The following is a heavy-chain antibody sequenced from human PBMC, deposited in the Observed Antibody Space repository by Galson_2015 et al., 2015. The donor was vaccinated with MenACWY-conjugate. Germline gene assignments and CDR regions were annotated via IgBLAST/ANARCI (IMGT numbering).Heavy chain of an antibody. V-gene: IGHV3-53*01. J-gene: IGHJ5*02. Sequence: SLRLSCAASGFSVSSEYMSWVRQAPGKGLEWASIIYRDGKTSYADPVQGRFIISRDNSKNTLYLQMNSLTAEDTAVYYCARESGDSSGHPSSWGQGTLVTVSS. CDR1: GFSVSSEY. D-gene: IGHD3-22*01. CDR3: ARESGDSSGHPSS. CDR2: IYRDGKT.